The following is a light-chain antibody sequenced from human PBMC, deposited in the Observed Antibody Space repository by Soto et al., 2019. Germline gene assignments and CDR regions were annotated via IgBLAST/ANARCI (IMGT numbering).Light chain of an antibody. Sequence: DIQLTQSPSFLSASVGDRVTITCRASRGIRDFLAWYQQKPGKAPKLLIYAASTLQTGVPTRFSGIASGTEFTLIISNLQPADFATYYCQQFNVYPLTFGGGTKVEIK. CDR2: AAS. CDR3: QQFNVYPLT. J-gene: IGKJ4*01. CDR1: RGIRDF. V-gene: IGKV1-9*01.